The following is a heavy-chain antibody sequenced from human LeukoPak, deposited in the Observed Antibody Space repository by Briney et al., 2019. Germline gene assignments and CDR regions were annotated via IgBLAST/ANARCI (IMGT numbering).Heavy chain of an antibody. CDR3: AKDEFVASDFTGAFDI. V-gene: IGHV3-9*03. Sequence: PGGSLRLSCAASGFTFDDYAMHWVRQAPRKGLEWVSGISWNSGSIGYADSVKGRFTISRDNAKNSLYLQMNSLRAEDMALYYCAKDEFVASDFTGAFDIWGQGTMVTVSS. D-gene: IGHD2-8*02. CDR1: GFTFDDYA. J-gene: IGHJ3*02. CDR2: ISWNSGSI.